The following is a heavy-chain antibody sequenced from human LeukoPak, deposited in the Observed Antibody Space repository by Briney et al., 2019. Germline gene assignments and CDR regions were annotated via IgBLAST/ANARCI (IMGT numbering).Heavy chain of an antibody. CDR1: GYTFTGYY. Sequence: ASVKVSCKASGYTFTGYYMHWVRQAPGQGLEWMGRINPNSGGTNYAQKFQGRVTMTRDTSISTAYKELRRLRSDDTAVYYCARCPITIFGVVLTKNWFDPWGQGTLVTVSS. D-gene: IGHD3-3*01. J-gene: IGHJ5*02. CDR2: INPNSGGT. CDR3: ARCPITIFGVVLTKNWFDP. V-gene: IGHV1-2*06.